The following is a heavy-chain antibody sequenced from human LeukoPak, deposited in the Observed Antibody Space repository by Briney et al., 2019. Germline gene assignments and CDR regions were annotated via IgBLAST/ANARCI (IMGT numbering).Heavy chain of an antibody. D-gene: IGHD5-18*01. CDR2: ISSSGGTT. J-gene: IGHJ6*02. CDR1: GFSFTNFA. V-gene: IGHV3-23*01. Sequence: GGSLRLSCAVSGFSFTNFAFNWVRQAPGKGLEWVSSISSSGGTTDYAVSVKGRFSISKDNSRNTLFLHMNSLRAEDTVIYYCARDLATMVTALGLDVWGQGTTVAVSS. CDR3: ARDLATMVTALGLDV.